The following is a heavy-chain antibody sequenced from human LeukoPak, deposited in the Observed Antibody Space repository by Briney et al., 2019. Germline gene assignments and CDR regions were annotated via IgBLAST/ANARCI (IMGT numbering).Heavy chain of an antibody. CDR1: GGSISSYY. V-gene: IGHV4-59*01. Sequence: SETLSLTCTVSGGSISSYYWSWIRQPPGKGLEWIGYIYYSGSTNYNPSLKSRVTISVDTSKNQFSLKLSSVTAADTAVYYCARARRDYHVGFGYYFDYWGQGTLVTASS. CDR2: IYYSGST. J-gene: IGHJ4*02. D-gene: IGHD4-17*01. CDR3: ARARRDYHVGFGYYFDY.